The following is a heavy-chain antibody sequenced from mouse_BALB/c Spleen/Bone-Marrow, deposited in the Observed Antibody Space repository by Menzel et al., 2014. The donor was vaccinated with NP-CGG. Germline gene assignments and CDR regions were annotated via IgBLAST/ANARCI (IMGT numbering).Heavy chain of an antibody. J-gene: IGHJ3*01. V-gene: IGHV1-12*01. D-gene: IGHD4-1*01. CDR2: IYLGNGGT. CDR1: GYTFTSYN. Sequence: LQQSGAELVRSGASVKMSCKASGYTFTSYNMHWVKQTPGQGLEWIGYIYLGNGGTNYNQKFKGKAALTADTSSSTAYMQVSSLTSEDSAVYFCARGGTGTFAYWGQGTLVTISA. CDR3: ARGGTGTFAY.